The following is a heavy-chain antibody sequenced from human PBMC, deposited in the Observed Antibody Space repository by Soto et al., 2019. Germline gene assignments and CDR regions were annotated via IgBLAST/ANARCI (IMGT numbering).Heavy chain of an antibody. CDR2: IYSGGST. D-gene: IGHD3-22*01. V-gene: IGHV3-53*01. CDR3: ARGFDSSGLDY. CDR1: GFTVSSHY. J-gene: IGHJ4*02. Sequence: GGSLRLSCTASGFTVSSHYMSWVRQSPGKGLEWVSVIYSGGSTYYADSVKGRFTISRDNSKNTLYLQMNSLRAEDTAVYYCARGFDSSGLDYWGQGTLVTVSS.